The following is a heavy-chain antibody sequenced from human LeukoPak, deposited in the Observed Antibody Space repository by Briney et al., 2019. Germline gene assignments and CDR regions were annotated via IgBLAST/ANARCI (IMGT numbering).Heavy chain of an antibody. Sequence: ASVKVSCKASGYDFTSVGITWVRRAPGQGLEWMGWISPYNGNTRYAQKFQGRVAMTTDTSTTTAYMELRGLRFNDTAVYYCARAGPGSGWYFDYWGQGTLVSVSS. V-gene: IGHV1-18*01. CDR3: ARAGPGSGWYFDY. CDR1: GYDFTSVG. D-gene: IGHD6-19*01. CDR2: ISPYNGNT. J-gene: IGHJ4*02.